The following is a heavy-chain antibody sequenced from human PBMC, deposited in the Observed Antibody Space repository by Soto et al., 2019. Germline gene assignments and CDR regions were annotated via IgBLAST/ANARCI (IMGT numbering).Heavy chain of an antibody. CDR2: MSYDGRNR. Sequence: TGGSLRLSCAASGFSFSTYGMHWVRQAPGKGLEWVAVMSYDGRNRYYADSVKGRFTISRDNSKNTLFLQMNSLRVEDTAVYYCARDDVLCDGGRCYGIPLDVWGKGTTVTVSS. J-gene: IGHJ6*04. CDR3: ARDDVLCDGGRCYGIPLDV. CDR1: GFSFSTYG. D-gene: IGHD2-15*01. V-gene: IGHV3-30*03.